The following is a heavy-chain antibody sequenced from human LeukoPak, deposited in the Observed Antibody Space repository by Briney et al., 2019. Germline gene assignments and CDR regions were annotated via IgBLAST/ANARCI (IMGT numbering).Heavy chain of an antibody. V-gene: IGHV4-59*01. D-gene: IGHD4-17*01. Sequence: SETLSLTCTVSAGSISSYYWSWIRQPPGKGLEWIGYIYYSGSTNYNPSLKSRVTISVDTSKNQFSLKLSSVTAADTAVYYCARLHYGDYAYYYHMDVWGKGTTVTVSS. J-gene: IGHJ6*03. CDR1: AGSISSYY. CDR2: IYYSGST. CDR3: ARLHYGDYAYYYHMDV.